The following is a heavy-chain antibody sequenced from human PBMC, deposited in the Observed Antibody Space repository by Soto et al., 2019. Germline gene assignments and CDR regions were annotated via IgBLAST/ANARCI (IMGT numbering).Heavy chain of an antibody. Sequence: QVQLVESGGGVVQPGRSLRLSCAASGFTFSSYAMHWVRQAPGKGLEWVAVISYDGSNKYYADSVKGRFTISRDNSKNTLYLQMNRLRAEHTAVYYCARGPVPSIAAAGTIGYWGQGTLVTVSS. CDR1: GFTFSSYA. J-gene: IGHJ4*02. V-gene: IGHV3-30-3*01. CDR3: ARGPVPSIAAAGTIGY. D-gene: IGHD6-13*01. CDR2: ISYDGSNK.